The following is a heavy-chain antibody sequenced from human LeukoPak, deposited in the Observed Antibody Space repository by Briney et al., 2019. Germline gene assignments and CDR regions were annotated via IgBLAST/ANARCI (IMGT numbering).Heavy chain of an antibody. V-gene: IGHV4-61*02. Sequence: PSETLSLTCTVSGGSISSSSYYWSWIRQPAGKGLEWIGRIYTSGSTNYNPSLKSRVTMSVDTSKNQFSLKLSSVTAADTAVYYCARDRAGSRGYDIWGQGTMVTVSS. CDR3: ARDRAGSRGYDI. D-gene: IGHD3-22*01. J-gene: IGHJ3*02. CDR1: GGSISSSSYY. CDR2: IYTSGST.